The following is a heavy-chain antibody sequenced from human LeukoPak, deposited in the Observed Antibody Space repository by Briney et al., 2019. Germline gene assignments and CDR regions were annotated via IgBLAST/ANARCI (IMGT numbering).Heavy chain of an antibody. J-gene: IGHJ4*02. CDR2: IIPIFGTA. D-gene: IGHD1-26*01. CDR3: ARDTEGGSYYGY. CDR1: GGTFSSYA. Sequence: SVKVSCKASGGTFSSYAISWVRQAPGQGLEWMGGIIPIFGTANYAQKFQGRVTITTDESTSTAYMELSSLRSEDTAVYYFARDTEGGSYYGYWGQGTLVTVSS. V-gene: IGHV1-69*05.